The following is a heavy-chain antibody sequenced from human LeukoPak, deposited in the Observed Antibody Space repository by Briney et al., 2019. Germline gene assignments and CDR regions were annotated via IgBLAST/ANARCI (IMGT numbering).Heavy chain of an antibody. V-gene: IGHV4-39*01. CDR2: IYYSGRT. Sequence: SETLSLTCTVSGGSISSSSYYWGWIRQPPGKGLEWIGSIYYSGRTYYNPSLKSRVTISVDTSKNQFSLKLSSVTAADTAVYYCANLKYTYYYDSSGSYYFDYWGQGTLVTVSS. J-gene: IGHJ4*02. CDR1: GGSISSSSYY. CDR3: ANLKYTYYYDSSGSYYFDY. D-gene: IGHD3-22*01.